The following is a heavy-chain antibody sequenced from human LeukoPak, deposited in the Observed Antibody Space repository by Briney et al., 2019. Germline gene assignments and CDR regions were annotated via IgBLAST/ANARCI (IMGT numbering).Heavy chain of an antibody. CDR2: IKTDGSEK. D-gene: IGHD6-19*01. CDR3: AKWTYSSGWYYDY. J-gene: IGHJ4*02. CDR1: GFTFSNYW. Sequence: QPGGSLTLSCAASGFTFSNYWMSWVRQVPGKGLEWVANIKTDGSEKYYVDSVKGRFTISRDNAKNSLYLQMNSLRVEDTAVYYCAKWTYSSGWYYDYWGQGTLVTVSS. V-gene: IGHV3-7*02.